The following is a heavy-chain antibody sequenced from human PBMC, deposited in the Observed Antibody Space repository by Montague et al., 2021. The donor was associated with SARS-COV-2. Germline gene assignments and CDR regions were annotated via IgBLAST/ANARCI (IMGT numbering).Heavy chain of an antibody. CDR3: ATDDEPGRPGDFDY. J-gene: IGHJ4*02. CDR2: IYNSGTT. Sequence: SETLSLTCTVSNVSVNNYSRGWIRHPPGKGRGWIGHIYNSGTTDNNPSLRIQVTISMDTSRTQFSLKLKSVTTTDTAIHYCATDDEPGRPGDFDYWGRGTLVTVSS. V-gene: IGHV4-59*02. CDR1: NVSVNNYS.